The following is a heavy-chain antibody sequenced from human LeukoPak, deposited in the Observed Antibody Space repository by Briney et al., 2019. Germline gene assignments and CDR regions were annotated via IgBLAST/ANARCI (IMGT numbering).Heavy chain of an antibody. D-gene: IGHD6-13*01. CDR3: ARTDSSSWYGDAFDI. V-gene: IGHV4-34*01. J-gene: IGHJ3*02. CDR2: INHSGST. CDR1: GGSFSGYY. Sequence: PSETLSLTCAVYGGSFSGYYWSWIRQPPGKGLEWIGEINHSGSTYYNPSLKSRVTISVDTSKNQFSLKLSSVTAADTAVYYCARTDSSSWYGDAFDIWGQGTMVTVSS.